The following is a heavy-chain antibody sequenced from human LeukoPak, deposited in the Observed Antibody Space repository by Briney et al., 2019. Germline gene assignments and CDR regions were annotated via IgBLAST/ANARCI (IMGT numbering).Heavy chain of an antibody. J-gene: IGHJ3*02. Sequence: ASVKVSCKASGYTFTGYYMHWVRQAPGQGLEWMGWINPNSGGTNYAQKFQGWVTMTRDTSISTAYMELSSLRSEDTAMYYCARDLPDFSLRISSGGFDIWGQGTMVTVSS. CDR3: ARDLPDFSLRISSGGFDI. V-gene: IGHV1-2*04. CDR1: GYTFTGYY. CDR2: INPNSGGT. D-gene: IGHD4-23*01.